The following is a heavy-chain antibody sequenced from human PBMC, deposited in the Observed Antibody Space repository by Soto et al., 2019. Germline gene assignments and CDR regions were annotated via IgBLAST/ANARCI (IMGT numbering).Heavy chain of an antibody. J-gene: IGHJ3*02. D-gene: IGHD3-10*01. CDR3: ANPSGYYFGWGSHDEASDM. CDR2: ISKDGSKK. CDR1: GFMFSGFG. V-gene: IGHV3-30*18. Sequence: QVQLVESGGGVVQPGRSLRLSCAASGFMFSGFGMHWVRQAPGKGLQWVAGISKDGSKKYYADSVKGRFTISRDNSKKTLYLQINSLRAEDTALYYCANPSGYYFGWGSHDEASDMWGQGTGVTVFS.